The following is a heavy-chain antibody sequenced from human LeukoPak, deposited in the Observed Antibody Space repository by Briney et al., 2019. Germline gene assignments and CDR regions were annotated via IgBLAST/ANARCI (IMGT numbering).Heavy chain of an antibody. D-gene: IGHD5-24*01. V-gene: IGHV3-33*01. J-gene: IGHJ4*02. CDR1: GFTFSSYG. CDR3: ARDTRETPFDY. CDR2: IWCDGSNK. Sequence: PGGSLRLSCAASGFTFSSYGMHWVRQAPGKGLEWVAVIWCDGSNKYYADSVKGRFTISRDNSKNTLYLQMNSLRAEDTAVYYCARDTRETPFDYWGQGTLVTVSS.